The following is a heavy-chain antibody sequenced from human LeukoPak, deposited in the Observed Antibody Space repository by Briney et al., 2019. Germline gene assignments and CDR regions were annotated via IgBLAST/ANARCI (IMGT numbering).Heavy chain of an antibody. CDR2: IYTSGSI. V-gene: IGHV4-61*02. D-gene: IGHD6-13*01. Sequence: SETLSLTCTVSGGSIGSGSYYWSWIRQPAGKALGWIGRIYTSGSINYNPSLKSRVTISVDTSKNQFSLKLSSVAAADTAVYYCAASHSSSWPFDYWGQGTLVTVSS. CDR1: GGSIGSGSYY. CDR3: AASHSSSWPFDY. J-gene: IGHJ4*02.